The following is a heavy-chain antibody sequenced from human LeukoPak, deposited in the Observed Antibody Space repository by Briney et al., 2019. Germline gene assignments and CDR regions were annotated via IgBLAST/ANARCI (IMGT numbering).Heavy chain of an antibody. V-gene: IGHV1-8*01. D-gene: IGHD3-16*02. CDR3: ARVKSSSYYDYVWGSYRENWFDP. J-gene: IGHJ5*02. CDR1: GYTFTSYD. CDR2: MNPSSGNT. Sequence: ASVKVSCKASGYTFTSYDINWVRQATGQGLEWMGWMNPSSGNTGYAQKFQGRVTMTRNTSISTAYMELSSLRSEDTAVYYCARVKSSSYYDYVWGSYRENWFDPWGQGTLVTVSS.